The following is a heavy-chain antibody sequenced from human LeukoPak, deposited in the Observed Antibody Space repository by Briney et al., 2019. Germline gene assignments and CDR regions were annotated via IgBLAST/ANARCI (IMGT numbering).Heavy chain of an antibody. Sequence: ASVKVSCKASGYTFTSYDINWVRQATGQGLEWMGWMNPNSGNTGYAQKFQGRVTMTRNTSISTAYMELRSLRSDDTAVYYCARVEGRTTVTTRGMDVWGKGTTVTVSS. J-gene: IGHJ6*03. V-gene: IGHV1-8*01. CDR1: GYTFTSYD. D-gene: IGHD4-11*01. CDR3: ARVEGRTTVTTRGMDV. CDR2: MNPNSGNT.